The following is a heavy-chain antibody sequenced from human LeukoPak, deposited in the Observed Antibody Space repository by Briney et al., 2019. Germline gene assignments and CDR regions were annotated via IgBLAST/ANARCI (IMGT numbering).Heavy chain of an antibody. D-gene: IGHD2-15*01. Sequence: GGPLRLSCAASGFTFSSYSMNWVRQAPGKGLEWVSSISSSSSYIYYADSVKGRFTISRDNAKNSLYLQMNSLRAEDTAVYYCARSLVASNDAFDIWGQGTMVTVSS. CDR2: ISSSSSYI. J-gene: IGHJ3*02. CDR3: ARSLVASNDAFDI. CDR1: GFTFSSYS. V-gene: IGHV3-21*01.